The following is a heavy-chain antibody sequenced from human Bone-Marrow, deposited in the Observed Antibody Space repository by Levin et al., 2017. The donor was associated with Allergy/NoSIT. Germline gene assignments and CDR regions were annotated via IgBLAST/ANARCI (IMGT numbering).Heavy chain of an antibody. CDR1: GFTFSSYA. D-gene: IGHD2-8*01. V-gene: IGHV3-30*04. CDR3: ARQKFAQLYLYGMDV. J-gene: IGHJ6*02. Sequence: GGSLRLSCAASGFTFSSYAMHWVRQAPGKGLEWVAVISYDGSNKYYADSVKGRFTISRDNSKNTLYLQMNSLRAEDTAVYYCARQKFAQLYLYGMDVWGQGTTVTVSS. CDR2: ISYDGSNK.